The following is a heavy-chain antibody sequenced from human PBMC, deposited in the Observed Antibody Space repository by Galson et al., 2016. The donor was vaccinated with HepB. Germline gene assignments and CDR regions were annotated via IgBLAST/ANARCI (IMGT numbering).Heavy chain of an antibody. CDR1: GFTFSDYY. D-gene: IGHD2-15*01. J-gene: IGHJ6*02. V-gene: IGHV3-11*06. Sequence: SLRLSCAASGFTFSDYYMSWIRQAPGKGLEWISYISTSSTYRNYAGSVKGRFTISRDNAKNSLFLQMNSLRAEDTAVYYCARALGGYCSGGSCYSGRPHGMDVWGQGTTVTVSS. CDR2: ISTSSTYR. CDR3: ARALGGYCSGGSCYSGRPHGMDV.